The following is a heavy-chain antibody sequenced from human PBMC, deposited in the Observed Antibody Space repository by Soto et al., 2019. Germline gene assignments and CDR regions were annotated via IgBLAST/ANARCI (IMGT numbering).Heavy chain of an antibody. CDR2: INSDGSST. CDR3: ARDRHSRHTRNFDY. V-gene: IGHV3-74*01. J-gene: IGHJ4*02. Sequence: EVQLVESGGGLVQPGGSLRLSCAASGFTFSSYWMHWVRQAPGKGLVWVSRINSDGSSTSYADSVKGRFTISRDNAKNTLYLHMNSLRAEDTAVYYCARDRHSRHTRNFDYWGQGTLVTVSS. CDR1: GFTFSSYW.